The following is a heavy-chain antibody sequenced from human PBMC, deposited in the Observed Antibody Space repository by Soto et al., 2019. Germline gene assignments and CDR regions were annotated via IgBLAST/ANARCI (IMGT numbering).Heavy chain of an antibody. CDR1: GYTFTSYY. CDR3: ARDLDSSGYHYNWFDP. V-gene: IGHV1-46*01. J-gene: IGHJ5*02. CDR2: INPSGGST. Sequence: QVQLVQSGAEVKKPGASVKVSCKASGYTFTSYYMHWVRQAPGQGLEWMGIINPSGGSTSYAQKFQGRDTMTRDTSTSTVYMELSSLRSEDTAVYYCARDLDSSGYHYNWFDPWGQGTLVTVSS. D-gene: IGHD3-22*01.